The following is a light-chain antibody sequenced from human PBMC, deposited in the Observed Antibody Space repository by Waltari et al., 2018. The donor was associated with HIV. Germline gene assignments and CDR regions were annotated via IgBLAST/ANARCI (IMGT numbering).Light chain of an antibody. CDR3: MHRIEFPIT. Sequence: DIVLTQTPLSLPVTAGESASISCRSSASLLDNDDGKIYLDWYVQKAGQSPRLLIYTHSHRATGVPNRISASGSDTDFTLEIRRVETEDVGIYYCMHRIEFPITFGQGTRLE. V-gene: IGKV2-40*01. CDR1: ASLLDNDDGKIY. CDR2: THS. J-gene: IGKJ5*01.